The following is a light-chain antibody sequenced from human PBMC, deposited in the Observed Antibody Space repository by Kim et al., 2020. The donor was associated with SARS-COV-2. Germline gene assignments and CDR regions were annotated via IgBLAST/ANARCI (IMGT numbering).Light chain of an antibody. CDR1: QSLVYNDGNSY. Sequence: DVVLTQSPLSLPVTLGQAASISCRSSQSLVYNDGNSYLSWFHQRPGQSPRRLIYKVSNRDSGVPERFSGSGSGTDFTLKISRVEAEDVGVYYCLQDTHWPRTFGQGTKVDIK. CDR3: LQDTHWPRT. V-gene: IGKV2-30*01. CDR2: KVS. J-gene: IGKJ1*01.